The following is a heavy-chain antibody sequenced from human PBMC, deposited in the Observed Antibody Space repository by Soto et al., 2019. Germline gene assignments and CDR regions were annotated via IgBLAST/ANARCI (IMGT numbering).Heavy chain of an antibody. V-gene: IGHV1-69*01. CDR1: GDSFTTYA. CDR2: IIPIFGTP. CDR3: ARVGGWRQPPNGY. D-gene: IGHD3-16*01. J-gene: IGHJ4*02. Sequence: QVQLVHSGAEVKKPGSSVRVSGKTSGDSFTTYALSWVRQAPGQGLEWVGGIIPIFGTPYYAQKFQGRVTITADEATSTSYMEMSSLQSDDMAVYYCARVGGWRQPPNGYGGQGTLVTVSS.